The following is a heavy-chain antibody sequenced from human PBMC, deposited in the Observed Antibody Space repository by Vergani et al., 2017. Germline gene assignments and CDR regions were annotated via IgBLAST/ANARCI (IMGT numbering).Heavy chain of an antibody. Sequence: QVQLQQWGAGLLKPSETLSLTCAVYGGSFSGYYWSWIRQPPGKGLEWIGEINHSGSTNYNPSLKSRVTISVDTSKNQFSLKLSSVTAADTAVYCCARGDIYCSGGSCYSIYFDYWGQGTLVTVSS. V-gene: IGHV4-34*01. CDR2: INHSGST. CDR3: ARGDIYCSGGSCYSIYFDY. D-gene: IGHD2-15*01. CDR1: GGSFSGYY. J-gene: IGHJ4*02.